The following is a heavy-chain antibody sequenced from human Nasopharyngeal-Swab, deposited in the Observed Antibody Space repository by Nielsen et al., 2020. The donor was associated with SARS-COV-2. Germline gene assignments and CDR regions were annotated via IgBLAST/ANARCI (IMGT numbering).Heavy chain of an antibody. D-gene: IGHD6-13*01. CDR1: GFTFSSYS. CDR3: AKDLGIAAAGTLLWHYYYGMDV. V-gene: IGHV3-53*01. J-gene: IGHJ6*02. Sequence: GGSLRLSCAASGFTFSSYSMNWVRQAPGKGLEWVSVTEIGGTTHYADSVKGRFSISRDSSTNTLYLQMNNVRAEDTAVYYCAKDLGIAAAGTLLWHYYYGMDVWGQGTTVTVSS. CDR2: TEIGGTT.